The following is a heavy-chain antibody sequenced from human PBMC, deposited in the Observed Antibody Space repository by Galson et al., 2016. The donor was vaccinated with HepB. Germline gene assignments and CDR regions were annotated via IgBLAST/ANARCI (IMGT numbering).Heavy chain of an antibody. V-gene: IGHV3-21*04. D-gene: IGHD2-2*01. CDR3: AKAGTYCSITSCYPNWFES. CDR1: GFNFNTYD. J-gene: IGHJ5*01. CDR2: ISRTSRYI. Sequence: SLRLSCAASGFNFNTYDMNWVRQAPGKGLEWVSYISRTSRYISYADSVRGPCTIPRDNAKKSLLLQLNSLRAEDTAVYYCAKAGTYCSITSCYPNWFESLGQGTLVTVSS.